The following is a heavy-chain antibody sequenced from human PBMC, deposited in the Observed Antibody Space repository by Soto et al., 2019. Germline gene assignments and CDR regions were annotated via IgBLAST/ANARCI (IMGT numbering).Heavy chain of an antibody. CDR1: GFTFDDYA. J-gene: IGHJ6*03. Sequence: EVQLVESGGGLVQPGRSLRLSCAASGFTFDDYAMHWVRQAPGKGLEWVSGISWNSGSIGYAASVQGRFTTSRVNAKRTLYQQMNRLRAQDTALYYSAKDHGYYYYYYYMDVLGKGTTVTVSS. CDR2: ISWNSGSI. V-gene: IGHV3-9*01. D-gene: IGHD5-18*01. CDR3: AKDHGYYYYYYYMDV.